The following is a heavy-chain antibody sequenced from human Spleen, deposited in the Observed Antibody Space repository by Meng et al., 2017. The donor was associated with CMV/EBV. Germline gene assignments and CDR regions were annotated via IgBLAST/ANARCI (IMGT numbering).Heavy chain of an antibody. J-gene: IGHJ4*02. V-gene: IGHV3-21*01. CDR3: ARDYNWNYWNYFDY. D-gene: IGHD1-7*01. CDR2: ISSSSSYI. CDR1: GFTFSSYS. Sequence: ASGFTFSSYSMNWVRQAPGKGLEWVSSISSSSSYIYYTDSVKGRFTISRDNAKNSLYLQMNSLRAEDTAVYYCARDYNWNYWNYFDYWGQGTLVTVSS.